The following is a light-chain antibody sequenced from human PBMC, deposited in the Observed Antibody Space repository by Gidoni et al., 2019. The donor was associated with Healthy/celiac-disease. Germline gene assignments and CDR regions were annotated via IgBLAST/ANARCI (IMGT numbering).Light chain of an antibody. Sequence: ESVLTQSPATLSLSPGERATLSCRASQSVSSYLAWYQQKPGQAPSLLIYDASNRATGIPARFSGSGSGTDFTLTISSLEPEDFAVYYCQQRSNWPRTFGQGTKVEIK. J-gene: IGKJ1*01. CDR3: QQRSNWPRT. V-gene: IGKV3-11*01. CDR1: QSVSSY. CDR2: DAS.